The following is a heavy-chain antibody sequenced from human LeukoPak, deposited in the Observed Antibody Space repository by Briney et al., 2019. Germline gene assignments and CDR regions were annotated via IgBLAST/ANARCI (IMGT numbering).Heavy chain of an antibody. V-gene: IGHV4-59*01. Sequence: PSETLSLTCTVSGGSISSYYWSWLRQPPGKGLEWIGYIYYSGSTNYNPSLKSRVTISVDTSKNQFSLKLRSGTAADTAVYYCARVEEGYGSGRRENYYYYYMDVWGKGTTVTISS. CDR1: GGSISSYY. D-gene: IGHD3-10*01. CDR3: ARVEEGYGSGRRENYYYYYMDV. CDR2: IYYSGST. J-gene: IGHJ6*03.